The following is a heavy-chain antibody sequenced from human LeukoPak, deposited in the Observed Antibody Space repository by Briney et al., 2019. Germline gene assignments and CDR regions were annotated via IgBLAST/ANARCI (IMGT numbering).Heavy chain of an antibody. Sequence: GESLQISCKGSGYSFSSYWIGWVRQMPGKGREGMGIVYPSDSDTRYSPSFQGQVTISVDKSINTAYLQWSSLKASDTAMYYCARRSAGDYFDYWGQETLVTVS. CDR3: ARRSAGDYFDY. J-gene: IGHJ4*02. CDR1: GYSFSSYW. CDR2: VYPSDSDT. V-gene: IGHV5-51*01. D-gene: IGHD1-26*01.